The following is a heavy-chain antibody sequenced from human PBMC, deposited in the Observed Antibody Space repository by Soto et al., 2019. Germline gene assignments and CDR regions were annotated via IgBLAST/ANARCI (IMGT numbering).Heavy chain of an antibody. V-gene: IGHV1-69*12. D-gene: IGHD3-10*01. CDR2: IIPIFGTA. J-gene: IGHJ6*02. Sequence: QVQLVQSGAEVKKPGTSVKVSCKASGGTFSSYAISWVRQAPGQGLEWMGGIIPIFGTANYAQNFQGRVTITADESTSTAYMELSSLRSEDTAVYYCALHYGSGSNYYYYGMDVWGQGTTVTVSS. CDR3: ALHYGSGSNYYYYGMDV. CDR1: GGTFSSYA.